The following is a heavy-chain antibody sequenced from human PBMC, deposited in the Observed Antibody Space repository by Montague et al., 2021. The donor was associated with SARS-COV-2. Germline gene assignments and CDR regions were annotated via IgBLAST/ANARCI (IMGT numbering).Heavy chain of an antibody. CDR1: GYTFTSYD. Sequence: SAKVSCKASGYTFTSYDINWVRQATGQGLEWMGWMNPNSGNTGCAQKFQGRVTMTRNTPINTAYMELSSLRSEDTAVYYCARASLVRGVTITRVRHSYYMDVWGKGTTVTVSS. D-gene: IGHD3-10*01. CDR3: ARASLVRGVTITRVRHSYYMDV. V-gene: IGHV1-8*01. J-gene: IGHJ6*03. CDR2: MNPNSGNT.